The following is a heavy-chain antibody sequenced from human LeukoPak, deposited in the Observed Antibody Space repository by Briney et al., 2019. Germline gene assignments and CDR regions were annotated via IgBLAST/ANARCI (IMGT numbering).Heavy chain of an antibody. V-gene: IGHV4-4*02. CDR2: IYHSGST. CDR3: ARAKRWADAFDI. D-gene: IGHD5-24*01. Sequence: PSETLSLTCAVSGGSTSSSNWWSWVRQPPGKGLEWIGEIYHSGSTNYNPSLKSRVTISVDKSKNQFSLKLSSVTAADTAVYYCARAKRWADAFDIWGQGTMVTVSS. J-gene: IGHJ3*02. CDR1: GGSTSSSNW.